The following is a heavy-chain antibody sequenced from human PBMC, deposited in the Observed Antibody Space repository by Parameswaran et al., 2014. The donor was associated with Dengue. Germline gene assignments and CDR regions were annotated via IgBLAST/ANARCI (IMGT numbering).Heavy chain of an antibody. D-gene: IGHD3-22*01. V-gene: IGHV3-48*01. J-gene: IGHJ3*02. CDR3: ARVDDSDAFDI. CDR2: ISSSSSTI. Sequence: PGKGLEWVSYISSSSSTIYYADSVKGRFTISRDNAKNSLYLQMNSLRAEDTAVYYCARVDDSDAFDIVGPRDNGHRLL.